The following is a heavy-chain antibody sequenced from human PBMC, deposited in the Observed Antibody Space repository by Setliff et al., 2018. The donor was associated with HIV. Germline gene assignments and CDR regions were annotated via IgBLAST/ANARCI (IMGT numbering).Heavy chain of an antibody. CDR3: ARLAREEYCRGRTCYPNWFDP. Sequence: PSETLSLTCTVSGGSIRTYYWSWIRQPPGKGLEWIGYISYSVNTNYNPSLKGRVTISVDASKNQFSLKLSSVTAADTAVYYCARLAREEYCRGRTCYPNWFDPWGPGTLVTVSS. V-gene: IGHV4-59*08. CDR2: ISYSVNT. J-gene: IGHJ5*02. CDR1: GGSIRTYY. D-gene: IGHD2-15*01.